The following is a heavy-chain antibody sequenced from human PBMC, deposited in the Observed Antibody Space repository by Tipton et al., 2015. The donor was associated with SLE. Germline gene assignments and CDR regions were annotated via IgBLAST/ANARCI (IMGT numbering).Heavy chain of an antibody. Sequence: LRLSCAASGFTFSSYAMHWVRQAPGKGLEWVAFIRYDGSNKYYADSVKGRFTISRDNSKNTLYLQMNSLRAEDTAVYYCASQYCSGGSCHWGDAFDIWGQGTMVTVSS. J-gene: IGHJ3*02. CDR3: ASQYCSGGSCHWGDAFDI. D-gene: IGHD2-15*01. CDR1: GFTFSSYA. CDR2: IRYDGSNK. V-gene: IGHV3-30*04.